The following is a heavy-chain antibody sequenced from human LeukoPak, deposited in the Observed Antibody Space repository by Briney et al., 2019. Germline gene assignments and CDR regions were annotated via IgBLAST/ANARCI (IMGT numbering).Heavy chain of an antibody. J-gene: IGHJ5*02. D-gene: IGHD6-19*01. Sequence: SETLSLTCAVSGGSISSSNWWSWVRQPPGKGLEWIGEIYHSGSTNYNPSLKSRVTISVDKSKNQFSLKLSSVTAADTAVYYCVRGFGSSGPNWFDPWGQGTLVTVSS. CDR3: VRGFGSSGPNWFDP. V-gene: IGHV4-4*02. CDR1: GGSISSSNW. CDR2: IYHSGST.